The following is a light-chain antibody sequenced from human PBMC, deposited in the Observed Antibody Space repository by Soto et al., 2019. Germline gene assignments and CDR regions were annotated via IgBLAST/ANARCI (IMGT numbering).Light chain of an antibody. CDR3: QQYNNWPPRAWT. CDR2: GAS. J-gene: IGKJ1*01. CDR1: QSVSSN. V-gene: IGKV3-15*01. Sequence: EIVMTQSPATLSVSPGERATLSCRASQSVSSNLAWHQKKPGQAPRLLIYGASTRATGIPARFSGSGSGTEFTLTISSLQSEDFAVYYCQQYNNWPPRAWTFGQGTKVEIK.